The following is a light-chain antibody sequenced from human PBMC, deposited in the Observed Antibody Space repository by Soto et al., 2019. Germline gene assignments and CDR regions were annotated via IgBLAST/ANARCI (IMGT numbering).Light chain of an antibody. V-gene: IGLV1-47*01. CDR2: RNY. Sequence: QSVMTQPPSVSAAPGQKVTISCSGSSSNIGGNSVSWYQQLPGAAPQLLIYRNYQRPSGVPDRFSGSKSGTSGSLAISGLRSEDEADYYCAAWDDSLSGVVFGGGTKLTVL. CDR1: SSNIGGNS. CDR3: AAWDDSLSGVV. J-gene: IGLJ2*01.